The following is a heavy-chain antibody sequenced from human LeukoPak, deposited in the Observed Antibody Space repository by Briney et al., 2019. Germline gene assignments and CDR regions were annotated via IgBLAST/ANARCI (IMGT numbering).Heavy chain of an antibody. V-gene: IGHV3-73*01. J-gene: IGHJ3*02. CDR2: IRSKANSYAT. CDR3: AKDITDWNYVPHAFDI. D-gene: IGHD1-7*01. CDR1: GFTFSGSA. Sequence: GGSLRLSCAASGFTFSGSAMHWVRQASGKGLEWVGRIRSKANSYATAYAASVKGRFTISRDNSKNTLYLQMNSLRAEDTAVYYCAKDITDWNYVPHAFDIWGQGTMVTVSS.